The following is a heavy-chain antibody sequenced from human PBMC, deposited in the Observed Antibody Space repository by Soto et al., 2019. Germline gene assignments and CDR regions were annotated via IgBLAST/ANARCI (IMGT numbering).Heavy chain of an antibody. J-gene: IGHJ4*02. CDR1: GVTFSVTW. CDR2: IKGDGSEK. D-gene: IGHD6-6*01. Sequence: EVQLVESGGDLVQPGGSLRLSCAASGVTFSVTWMTWVRQAPGKGLEWVATIKGDGSEKHYVDSVKGRFTISRDNAKNSVYLQMNSLRVDDTALYYCGRGDGFSSNSWGQGTLVIVSS. V-gene: IGHV3-7*04. CDR3: GRGDGFSSNS.